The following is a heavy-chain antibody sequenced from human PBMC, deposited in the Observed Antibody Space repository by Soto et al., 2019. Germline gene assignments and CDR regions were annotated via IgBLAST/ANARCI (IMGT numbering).Heavy chain of an antibody. V-gene: IGHV3-23*01. Sequence: EVQLLESGGGLVQPGGSLRLSCAASGFTFSSYDMSWVRQAPGKGLEWISAISGSGGSAYYADSVKGRFIIYRDNYKKKLHVQLNSLRSEETDIYDCAKEDDAWTTGDFDIWGQGTVVTVSS. D-gene: IGHD2-8*02. J-gene: IGHJ3*02. CDR3: AKEDDAWTTGDFDI. CDR1: GFTFSSYD. CDR2: ISGSGGSA.